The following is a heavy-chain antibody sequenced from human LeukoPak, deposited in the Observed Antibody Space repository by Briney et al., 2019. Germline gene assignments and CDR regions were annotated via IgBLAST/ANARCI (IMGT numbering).Heavy chain of an antibody. V-gene: IGHV3-21*01. CDR1: GFIFSSYS. J-gene: IGHJ3*02. CDR2: ISSSSSYI. Sequence: PGGSLRLSCAASGFIFSSYSMNWVRQAPGKGLEWVSSISSSSSYIYYADSVKGRFTISRDNAKNSLYLQMNSLRAEDTAVYYCARTLGLYDAFDIWGQGTMVTVSS. D-gene: IGHD1-26*01. CDR3: ARTLGLYDAFDI.